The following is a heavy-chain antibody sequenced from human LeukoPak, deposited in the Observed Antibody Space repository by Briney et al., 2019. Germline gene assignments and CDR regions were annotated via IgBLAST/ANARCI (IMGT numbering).Heavy chain of an antibody. Sequence: PGGSLRLSCAASGFTFSSYSMNWVRQAPGKGLEWVSSISSSSSYIYYADSVKGRFTISRDNAKNSLYLQMNSLRAENTAVYYCARAVMVRGVIITAGVAQYYMDVWGKGTTVTISS. V-gene: IGHV3-21*01. CDR2: ISSSSSYI. CDR1: GFTFSSYS. CDR3: ARAVMVRGVIITAGVAQYYMDV. J-gene: IGHJ6*03. D-gene: IGHD3-10*01.